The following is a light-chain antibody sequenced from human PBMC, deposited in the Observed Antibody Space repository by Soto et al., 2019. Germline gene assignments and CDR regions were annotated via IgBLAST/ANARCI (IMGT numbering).Light chain of an antibody. CDR1: QGIGNA. J-gene: IGKJ3*01. V-gene: IGKV1-33*01. CDR2: DAS. Sequence: IQMTQSPSSLSASVGDRVTISCRASQGIGNALGWYQQTPGKAPKLLTYDASDLETVVPSRFSGTGSGTDFTSTISNVQPEDTATYYCQQYDSLPFTFGPGTKVDIK. CDR3: QQYDSLPFT.